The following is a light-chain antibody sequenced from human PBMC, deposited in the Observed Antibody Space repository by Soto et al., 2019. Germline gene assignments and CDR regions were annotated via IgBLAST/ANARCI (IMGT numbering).Light chain of an antibody. CDR2: DAS. J-gene: IGKJ2*01. Sequence: DIQMTQSPSTLSASVGDRVTITCRASQSINTELAWYQQIPGKAPKLLIYDASTLESGVPSRFGGSGSGTEFTLTISSLQPHDFATYYCQQSYSTPPTFGQGTKLEIK. CDR1: QSINTE. V-gene: IGKV1-5*01. CDR3: QQSYSTPPT.